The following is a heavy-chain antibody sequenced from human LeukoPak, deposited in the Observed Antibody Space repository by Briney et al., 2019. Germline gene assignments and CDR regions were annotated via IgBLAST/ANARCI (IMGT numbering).Heavy chain of an antibody. CDR2: IYYSGST. Sequence: SETLSLTCTVSGGSISSSSYYWGWIRQPPGKGLEWIGSIYYSGSTYYNPSLKSRVTISVDTSKNQFSLKLSSVTAADTAVYYCARQEYMSGWYEGDYWGQGVLVTVSS. D-gene: IGHD6-19*01. J-gene: IGHJ4*02. V-gene: IGHV4-39*07. CDR1: GGSISSSSYY. CDR3: ARQEYMSGWYEGDY.